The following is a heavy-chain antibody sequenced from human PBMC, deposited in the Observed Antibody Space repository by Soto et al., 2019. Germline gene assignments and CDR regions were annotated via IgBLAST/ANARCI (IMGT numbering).Heavy chain of an antibody. J-gene: IGHJ6*02. CDR2: IIPIFGTA. D-gene: IGHD6-6*01. CDR3: ARRSSSSPCYYSMDV. CDR1: GGTFSSYA. V-gene: IGHV1-69*06. Sequence: QVQLVQSGAEVKKPGSSVKVSCKASGGTFSSYAISWVRQAPGQGLEWMGGIIPIFGTANYAQKFQGRVMITADKSTSTVYMELSSLRSEDTAVYYCARRSSSSPCYYSMDVWGQGTTVTVSS.